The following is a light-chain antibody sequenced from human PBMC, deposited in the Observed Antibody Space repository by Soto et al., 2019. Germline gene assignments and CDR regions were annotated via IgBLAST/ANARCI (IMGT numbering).Light chain of an antibody. J-gene: IGKJ1*01. CDR2: WAS. CDR1: QSVLFSSNNKNY. CDR3: QQYYDTPRT. V-gene: IGKV4-1*01. Sequence: DIVMTQSPDSLAVSLGERATINCKSSQSVLFSSNNKNYLAWYQHKPGQPPKLLIYWASNRESGVPDRFSGSGSGTDFTLTISSLQAEDVAVYYCQQYYDTPRTFGQGTKVDIK.